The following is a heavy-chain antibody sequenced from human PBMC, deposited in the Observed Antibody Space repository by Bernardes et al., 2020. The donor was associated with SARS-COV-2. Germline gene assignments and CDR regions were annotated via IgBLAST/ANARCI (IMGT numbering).Heavy chain of an antibody. CDR1: GGSFSGYY. D-gene: IGHD3-3*01. CDR3: ARVIVEYYDFWSAIKQYYYGMDV. CDR2: INHSGST. Sequence: SETLSLTCAVYGGSFSGYYWSWIRQPPGKGLEWIGEINHSGSTNYNPSLKSRVTISVDTSKNQFSLKLSSVTAADTAVYYCARVIVEYYDFWSAIKQYYYGMDVWGQGTTVTVSS. V-gene: IGHV4-34*01. J-gene: IGHJ6*02.